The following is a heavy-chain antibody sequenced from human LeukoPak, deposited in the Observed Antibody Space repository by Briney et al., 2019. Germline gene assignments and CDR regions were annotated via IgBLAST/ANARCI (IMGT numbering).Heavy chain of an antibody. V-gene: IGHV4-4*07. CDR3: AGGVAVAGTSYYYYGMDV. J-gene: IGHJ6*02. CDR2: IYTSGST. D-gene: IGHD6-19*01. Sequence: SETLSLTCAVSGGSISSYYWSWIRQPAGKGLEWIGRIYTSGSTNYNPSLKSRVTMSVDTSKNQFSLKLSSVTAADTAVYYCAGGVAVAGTSYYYYGMDVWGQGTTVTVSS. CDR1: GGSISSYY.